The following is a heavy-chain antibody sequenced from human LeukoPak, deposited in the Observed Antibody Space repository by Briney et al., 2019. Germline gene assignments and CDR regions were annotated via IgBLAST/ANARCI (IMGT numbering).Heavy chain of an antibody. CDR1: GFTFSSYW. Sequence: GGSLRLSCAASGFTFSSYWMSWVRQAPGKGLEWVANIKQDGSEKYYVDSVKGRFTISRDNAKNSLYLQMNSLRAEDTAVYYCARWGWLQLRYFDYWGQGTLVTVSS. CDR3: ARWGWLQLRYFDY. D-gene: IGHD5-24*01. V-gene: IGHV3-7*01. CDR2: IKQDGSEK. J-gene: IGHJ4*02.